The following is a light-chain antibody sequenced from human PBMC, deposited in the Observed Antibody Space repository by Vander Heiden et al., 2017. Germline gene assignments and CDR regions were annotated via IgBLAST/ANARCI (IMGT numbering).Light chain of an antibody. CDR1: QSVSSSY. V-gene: IGKV3-20*01. CDR3: QQDGSSSGT. J-gene: IGKJ1*01. Sequence: EIVLTQSPGSLSLSPGERATLSCRASQSVSSSYLAWYQQTPGQAPRLLIYGAATRATGIPDRFSGSGSGTDFTLTISSLEPEDFAVYYCQQDGSSSGTFGQGTKVEIK. CDR2: GAA.